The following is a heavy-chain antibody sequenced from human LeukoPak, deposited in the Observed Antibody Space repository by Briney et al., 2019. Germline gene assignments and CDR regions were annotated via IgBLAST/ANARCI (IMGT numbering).Heavy chain of an antibody. CDR2: IFYSGGT. D-gene: IGHD3-10*01. V-gene: IGHV4-39*07. J-gene: IGHJ3*02. Sequence: SETLSLTCTVSGGSLITPNYYWGWVRLPPRKGLEWIGNIFYSGGTYYNQSLQSRVTISLDTSRNQFSLKLNSVTAADTAVYYCAKSNGYGLVEIWGQGTMVTVGS. CDR3: AKSNGYGLVEI. CDR1: GGSLITPNYY.